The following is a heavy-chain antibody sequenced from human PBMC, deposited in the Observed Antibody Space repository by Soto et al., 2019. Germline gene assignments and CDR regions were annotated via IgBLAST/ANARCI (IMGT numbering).Heavy chain of an antibody. D-gene: IGHD1-1*01. V-gene: IGHV4-30-4*01. CDR3: ARDTWVEPELYYYGMDV. CDR2: IFYSGTT. Sequence: QVQLQESGPGLVRPSQTLSLTCTVSGDSISSADYYWSWIRQTPGKVLEWIGHIFYSGTTYYNPSLKSRLTISVDTSKNHFSLRLTAVTAADTAVYYCARDTWVEPELYYYGMDVWGQGTTVTVSS. J-gene: IGHJ6*02. CDR1: GDSISSADYY.